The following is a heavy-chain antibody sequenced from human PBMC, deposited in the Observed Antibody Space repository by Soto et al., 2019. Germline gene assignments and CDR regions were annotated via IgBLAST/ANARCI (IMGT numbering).Heavy chain of an antibody. CDR3: ARGGVLYSGSLDSWFDP. D-gene: IGHD1-26*01. V-gene: IGHV1-2*02. Sequence: QVQLVQSGAEVKKPGASVKVSCKASGYTFTGYYMHWVRQAPGQGLEWMGWINPNSGGTNYAQKLQGRVTMTRDTSISTAYMELSRLRSDDTAVYYCARGGVLYSGSLDSWFDPWGQGTLVTVSS. J-gene: IGHJ5*02. CDR1: GYTFTGYY. CDR2: INPNSGGT.